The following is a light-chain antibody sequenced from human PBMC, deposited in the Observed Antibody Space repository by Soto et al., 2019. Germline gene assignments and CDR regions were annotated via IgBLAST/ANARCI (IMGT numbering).Light chain of an antibody. V-gene: IGKV1-33*01. CDR2: DAS. J-gene: IGKJ3*01. CDR3: QQYDNVVT. CDR1: QDISNY. Sequence: DIQMTQSPSSLSASVGDRVTITCQASQDISNYLNWYQQKPGKAPKLLIYDASNLETGVPSRFSGSGSGTDFTFTISSLQPEDNATYYCQQYDNVVTFGPGTKVDIK.